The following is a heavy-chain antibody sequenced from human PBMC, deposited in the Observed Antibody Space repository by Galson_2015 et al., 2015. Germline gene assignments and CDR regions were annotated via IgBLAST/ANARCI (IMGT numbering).Heavy chain of an antibody. CDR1: GYTFTSYA. Sequence: SVKVSCKASGYTFTSYAMNWVRQAPGQGLEWMGWINTNTGNPTYAQGFTGRFAFSLDTSVSTAYLQISSLKAEDTAVYYCARAEVLRYFDWFVDWFDPWGQGTLVTVSS. D-gene: IGHD3-9*01. V-gene: IGHV7-4-1*02. J-gene: IGHJ5*02. CDR2: INTNTGNP. CDR3: ARAEVLRYFDWFVDWFDP.